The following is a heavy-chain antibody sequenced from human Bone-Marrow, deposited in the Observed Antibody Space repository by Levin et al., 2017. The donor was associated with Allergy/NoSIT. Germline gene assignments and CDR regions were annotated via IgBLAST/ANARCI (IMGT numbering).Heavy chain of an antibody. V-gene: IGHV4-59*01. CDR2: IYYSGST. D-gene: IGHD2-2*01. CDR1: GGSISNYY. J-gene: IGHJ6*02. CDR3: ARVIFRNSTSSAYGVDV. Sequence: RSQTLSLTCTVSGGSISNYYWSWIRQPPGKGLEWIGYIYYSGSTSYNPSLKSRVTISVDTSKNHFSLKLSSVTAADTAVDYCARVIFRNSTSSAYGVDVWGQGTTVTVSS.